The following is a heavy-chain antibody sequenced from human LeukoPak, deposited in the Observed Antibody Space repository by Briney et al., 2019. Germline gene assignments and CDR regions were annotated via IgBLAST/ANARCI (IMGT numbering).Heavy chain of an antibody. D-gene: IGHD6-19*01. J-gene: IGHJ3*02. CDR2: IYYSGST. CDR3: AWGYSSGWYPAWVGFDI. V-gene: IGHV4-59*01. CDR1: GGSISSYY. Sequence: SETLSLTCTVSGGSISSYYWSWIRQPPGKGLEWIGYIYYSGSTNYNPSLKSRVTISVDTSKNQFSLKLSSVTAADTAVYYCAWGYSSGWYPAWVGFDIWGQGTMVTVSS.